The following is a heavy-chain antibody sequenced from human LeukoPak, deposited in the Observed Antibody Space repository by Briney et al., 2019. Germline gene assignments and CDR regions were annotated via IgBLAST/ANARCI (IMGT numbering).Heavy chain of an antibody. CDR2: IYHSGST. J-gene: IGHJ4*02. Sequence: TSETLSLTCTVSGYSISSGYYWGWMLQPPGKGRQWFGSIYHSGSTYYNPSLKSRVTISVDTSKNQFSLKLSSVTAADTAVYYCARGGVKDFDYWGQGTLVTVSS. V-gene: IGHV4-38-2*02. CDR3: ARGGVKDFDY. CDR1: GYSISSGYY.